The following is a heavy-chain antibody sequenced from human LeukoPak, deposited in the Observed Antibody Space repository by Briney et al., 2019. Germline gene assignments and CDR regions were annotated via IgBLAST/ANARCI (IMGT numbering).Heavy chain of an antibody. CDR2: IIPIFGTA. D-gene: IGHD3-10*01. V-gene: IGHV1-69*05. J-gene: IGHJ6*03. CDR1: GGTFSSYA. Sequence: ASVKVPCKASGGTFSSYAISWVRQAPGQGLEWMGGIIPIFGTANYAQKFQGRVTITTDESTSTAYMELSSLRSEDTAVYYCARDGPQNSGSYPRYYYYMDVWGKGTTVTVSS. CDR3: ARDGPQNSGSYPRYYYYMDV.